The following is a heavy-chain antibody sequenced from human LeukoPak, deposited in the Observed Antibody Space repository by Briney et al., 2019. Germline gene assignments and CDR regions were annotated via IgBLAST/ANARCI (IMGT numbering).Heavy chain of an antibody. D-gene: IGHD3-22*01. CDR1: GGSFSGYY. Sequence: PSETLSLTCAVYGGSFSGYYWSWIRQPLGKGLEWIGEINHSGSTNYNPSLKSRVTISVDTSKNQFSLKLSSVTAADTAVYYCAKYYDSSGYSYWGQGTLVTVSS. V-gene: IGHV4-34*01. J-gene: IGHJ4*02. CDR3: AKYYDSSGYSY. CDR2: INHSGST.